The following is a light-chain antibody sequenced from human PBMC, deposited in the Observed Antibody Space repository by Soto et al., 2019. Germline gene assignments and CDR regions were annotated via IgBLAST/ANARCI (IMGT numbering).Light chain of an antibody. CDR1: NIGSKS. CDR2: DDS. J-gene: IGLJ2*01. V-gene: IGLV3-21*02. CDR3: QVWDTSNDHVV. Sequence: SYELTQPPSVSVAPGQTARITCGGNNIGSKSVHWYQQRPGQAPVLVVHDDSDRPSGIPERFSGSNSENTATLTITRVEAVHEADYYCQVWDTSNDHVVFGGGTKLTVL.